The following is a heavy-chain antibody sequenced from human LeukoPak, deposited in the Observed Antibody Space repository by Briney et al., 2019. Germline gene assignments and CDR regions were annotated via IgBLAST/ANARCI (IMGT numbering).Heavy chain of an antibody. Sequence: GGSLRLSCAASGFTFSSYWMSWVRQAPGNGLEWVANIKQDGSEKYYVDSVKGRFTISRDNAKNSMYLQTNSLRAEDTAVYYCAREIRDAFDIWGQGTMVTVSS. CDR2: IKQDGSEK. CDR3: AREIRDAFDI. V-gene: IGHV3-7*01. J-gene: IGHJ3*02. CDR1: GFTFSSYW.